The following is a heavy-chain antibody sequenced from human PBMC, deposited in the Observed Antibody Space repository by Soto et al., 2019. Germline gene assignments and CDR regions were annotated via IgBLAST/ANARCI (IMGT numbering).Heavy chain of an antibody. Sequence: ASVKVSCKASGYTFTSYGITWVRQAPGQGLEWLGWISGYNGDTNYAQKVQGRVTLTADTSTSTAYMELRSLRSDDTAVYYCARDWGHLSACYFDSWGQGAMVTVYS. CDR1: GYTFTSYG. J-gene: IGHJ4*02. CDR2: ISGYNGDT. CDR3: ARDWGHLSACYFDS. D-gene: IGHD3-16*01. V-gene: IGHV1-18*01.